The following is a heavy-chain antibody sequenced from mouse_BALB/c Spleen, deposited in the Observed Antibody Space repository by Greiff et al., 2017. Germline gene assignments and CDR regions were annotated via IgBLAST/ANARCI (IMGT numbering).Heavy chain of an antibody. V-gene: IGHV14-4*02. D-gene: IGHD2-12*01. Sequence: DVQLQESGAELVRSGASVKLSCTASGFNIKDYYMHWVKQRPEQGLEWIGWIDPENGDTEYAPKFQGKAIMTADTSSNTAYLQLSSLTSEDTAVYYCNTYYNWGQGTTLTVSS. CDR3: NTYYN. CDR1: GFNIKDYY. J-gene: IGHJ2*01. CDR2: IDPENGDT.